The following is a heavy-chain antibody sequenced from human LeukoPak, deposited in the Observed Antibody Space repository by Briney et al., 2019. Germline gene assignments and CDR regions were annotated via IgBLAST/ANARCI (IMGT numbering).Heavy chain of an antibody. V-gene: IGHV1-18*01. D-gene: IGHD2-2*01. J-gene: IGHJ5*02. Sequence: AASVKVSCKASGYTFTSYGISWVRPAPGQGLEWMGRISTYNGNTNYAQKLQGRVTMTTDTSTSTAYMELRSLRSDDTAVYYCARGSRGCSSTSCSPYNWFDPWGQGTLVTVSS. CDR2: ISTYNGNT. CDR3: ARGSRGCSSTSCSPYNWFDP. CDR1: GYTFTSYG.